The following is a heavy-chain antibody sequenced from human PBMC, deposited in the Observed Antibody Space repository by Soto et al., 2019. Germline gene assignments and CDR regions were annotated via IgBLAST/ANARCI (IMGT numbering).Heavy chain of an antibody. V-gene: IGHV3-30*18. CDR2: ISHDGSYK. CDR3: AKGLSPYYYGMDV. D-gene: IGHD2-15*01. CDR1: GFTFSNFG. J-gene: IGHJ6*02. Sequence: QVQLVESGGGVVQPGRSLRLSCAASGFTFSNFGMHWVRQAPGKGLQWVAVISHDGSYKYYADSLKGRFTFSRDNSKNTLYLQMNSLRAEDTAVYYCAKGLSPYYYGMDVWGQGTTVTVSS.